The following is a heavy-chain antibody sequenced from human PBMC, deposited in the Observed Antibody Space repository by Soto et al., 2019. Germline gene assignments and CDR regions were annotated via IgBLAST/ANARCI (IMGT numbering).Heavy chain of an antibody. CDR1: GFTFSRYA. D-gene: IGHD2-8*01. CDR2: ISRDGSSK. Sequence: QVHLVESGGGVVQPGGSLRLSCVASGFTFSRYAMHWVRQAPGQGLEWVAVISRDGSSKYYGGSVKGRFTVSRDNSNNTLYLSMTSLRPDDTAVFYCARSRNGAVPDSINFWGQGTLVTVSS. V-gene: IGHV3-30-3*01. CDR3: ARSRNGAVPDSINF. J-gene: IGHJ4*02.